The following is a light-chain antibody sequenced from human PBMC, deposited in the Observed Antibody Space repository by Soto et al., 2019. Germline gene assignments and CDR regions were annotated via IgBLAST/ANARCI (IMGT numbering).Light chain of an antibody. Sequence: EIVMTQSPATLSVSPGERATLSCRASQSVSSNLAWYQQKPGQAPRLLIYGASTRATGIPARFSGSGSWTEFTLTISSLQSEDFAVYSCQQYSNWPPWTFGQGTKVEIK. CDR2: GAS. CDR1: QSVSSN. CDR3: QQYSNWPPWT. V-gene: IGKV3-15*01. J-gene: IGKJ1*01.